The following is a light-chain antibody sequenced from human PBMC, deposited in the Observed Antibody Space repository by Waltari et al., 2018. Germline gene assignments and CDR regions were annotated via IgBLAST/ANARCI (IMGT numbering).Light chain of an antibody. CDR1: QSVSSY. Sequence: DIVMTQSPDSLAVSLGERATINCKSSQSVSSYLAWYQQKPGQAPRLLIYDASNRATGIPARFSGSGSGTDFTLTISSLEPEDFAVYYCQQRSSWLTFGGGTMVEIK. CDR2: DAS. J-gene: IGKJ4*01. V-gene: IGKV3-11*01. CDR3: QQRSSWLT.